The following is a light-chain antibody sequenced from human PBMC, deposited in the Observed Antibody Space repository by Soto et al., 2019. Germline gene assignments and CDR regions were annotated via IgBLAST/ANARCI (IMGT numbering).Light chain of an antibody. CDR2: KAS. Sequence: DIQMTQSPSTLSESVGDRVTIPCRASQSVSSWLAWYQRKPGKAPKLLIYKASTLQSGVPSRFSGSGSGTDLTLIISSLLPDDFASYYRQQSNSPYIFGQGTKVEIK. CDR1: QSVSSW. J-gene: IGKJ2*01. V-gene: IGKV1-5*03. CDR3: QQSNSPYI.